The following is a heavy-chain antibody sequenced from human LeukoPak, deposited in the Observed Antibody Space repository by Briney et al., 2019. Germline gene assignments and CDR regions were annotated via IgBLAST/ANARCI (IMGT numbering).Heavy chain of an antibody. CDR2: IYYSGST. CDR1: GGSISNYY. D-gene: IGHD4-23*01. CDR3: ARGRLRWSD. Sequence: PSETLSLTCTVSGGSISNYYWSWIRQPPGKGLEWIGYIYYSGSTYYNPSLKSRVTISVDTSKNQFSLKLSSVTAADTAVYYCARGRLRWSDWGQGTLVTVSS. V-gene: IGHV4-30-4*01. J-gene: IGHJ4*02.